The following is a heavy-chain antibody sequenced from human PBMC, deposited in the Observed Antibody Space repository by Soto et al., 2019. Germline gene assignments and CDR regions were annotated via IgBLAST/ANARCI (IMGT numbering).Heavy chain of an antibody. D-gene: IGHD3-9*01. Sequence: NPSETLSLTCTVSGGSITSYYWDCIRQSAGKGLEWIGRIYPTGSTNYNPSLKSRVSMSLDTSKNQFSLKLTSVSAADTAVYYCARGHHYDLSTGYYDGRHMDVWGLGTTVTVSS. CDR1: GGSITSYY. CDR2: IYPTGST. CDR3: ARGHHYDLSTGYYDGRHMDV. V-gene: IGHV4-4*07. J-gene: IGHJ6*02.